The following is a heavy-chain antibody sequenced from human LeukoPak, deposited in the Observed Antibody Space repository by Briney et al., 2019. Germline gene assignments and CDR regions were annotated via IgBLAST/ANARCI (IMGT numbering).Heavy chain of an antibody. J-gene: IGHJ4*02. V-gene: IGHV4-38-2*01. CDR3: ARHHGGGSGSYYTY. CDR1: GYSISSGYY. D-gene: IGHD3-10*01. Sequence: SETLSLTCAVSGYSISSGYYWGWIRQPPGKGLEWIGSIYHSGSTYYNPSLKSRVTISVDTSKNQVSLKLSSVTAADTAVYYCARHHGGGSGSYYTYWGQGTLVTVSS. CDR2: IYHSGST.